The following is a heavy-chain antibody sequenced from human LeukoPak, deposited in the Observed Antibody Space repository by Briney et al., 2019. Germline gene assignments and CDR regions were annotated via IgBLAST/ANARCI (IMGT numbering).Heavy chain of an antibody. CDR3: ARDFWELKPAYYMDV. CDR2: INPNSGGT. Sequence: ASVKVSCKASGYTFTGYYMHWVRQAPGQGLEWMGWINPNSGGTNYAQKFQGRVTMTRDTSISTAYMELSRLRSDDTAVYYCARDFWELKPAYYMDVWGKGTMVTVSS. V-gene: IGHV1-2*02. D-gene: IGHD1-26*01. CDR1: GYTFTGYY. J-gene: IGHJ6*03.